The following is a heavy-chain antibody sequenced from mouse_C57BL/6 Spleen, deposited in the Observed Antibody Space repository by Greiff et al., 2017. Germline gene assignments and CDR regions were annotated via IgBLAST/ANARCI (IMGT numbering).Heavy chain of an antibody. D-gene: IGHD1-1*01. CDR3: AREYYYGRGYFDY. CDR1: GFTFSDYY. CDR2: INYDGSST. J-gene: IGHJ2*01. Sequence: DVQLVESEGGLVQPGSSMKLSCTASGFTFSDYYMAWVRQVPEKGLEWVANINYDGSSTYYLDSLKSRFIISRDNAKNILYLQMSSLKSEDTATYYCAREYYYGRGYFDYWGQGTTLTVSS. V-gene: IGHV5-16*01.